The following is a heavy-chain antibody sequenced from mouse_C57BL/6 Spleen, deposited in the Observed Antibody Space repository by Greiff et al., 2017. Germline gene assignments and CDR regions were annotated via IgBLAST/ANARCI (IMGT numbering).Heavy chain of an antibody. CDR1: GYTFTSYT. D-gene: IGHD2-4*01. V-gene: IGHV1-4*01. CDR3: ARHHYDYVYAMDY. CDR2: INPSRGYT. Sequence: VQLQQSGAELARPGASVKMSCTASGYTFTSYTMHWVKQRPGQGLEWIGYINPSRGYTKYNQKLKEKATLTADKSSSTAYLQLSSLTSEDSAVYYCARHHYDYVYAMDYWGQGTSVTVSS. J-gene: IGHJ4*01.